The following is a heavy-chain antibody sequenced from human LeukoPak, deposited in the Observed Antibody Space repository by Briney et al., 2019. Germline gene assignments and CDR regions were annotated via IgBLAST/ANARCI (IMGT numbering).Heavy chain of an antibody. CDR3: ARDGSGWLNWFDP. Sequence: SETLSLTCTVSGGSISRGTYYWSWIRQPAGKGLEWIGRIYTSGSTNYNPSLKSRVTISLDPSKNQFSLKLSSVTAADTAVYYCARDGSGWLNWFDPWGQGTLVTVSS. V-gene: IGHV4-61*02. CDR2: IYTSGST. J-gene: IGHJ5*02. D-gene: IGHD6-19*01. CDR1: GGSISRGTYY.